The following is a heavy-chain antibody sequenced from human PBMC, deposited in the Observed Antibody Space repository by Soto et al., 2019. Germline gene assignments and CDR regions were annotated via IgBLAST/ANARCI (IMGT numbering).Heavy chain of an antibody. CDR3: TRLKERVGDYYGSGSYQNYYYYYGMDV. CDR1: GFTFSGSA. J-gene: IGHJ6*02. D-gene: IGHD3-10*01. CDR2: IRSKANSCAT. Sequence: GSLRLSCAASGFTFSGSAMHWVRQASGKGLEWVGRIRSKANSCATAYAASVKGRFTISRDDSKNTAYLQMNSLKTEDTAVYYCTRLKERVGDYYGSGSYQNYYYYYGMDVWGQGTTVTVSS. V-gene: IGHV3-73*01.